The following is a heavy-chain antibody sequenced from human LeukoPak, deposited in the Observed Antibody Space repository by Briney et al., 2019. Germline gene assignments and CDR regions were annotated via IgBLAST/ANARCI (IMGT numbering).Heavy chain of an antibody. V-gene: IGHV4-59*01. J-gene: IGHJ4*02. D-gene: IGHD1-26*01. Sequence: PSETLSLTCTASGGSISSYYWSWIRQPPGKALEWIAFVYYSGSTNYNPSLKSRVTISVDTSKNQFSLKLTSVTAADTAVYYCARSDYTIRLDYWGQGTLVTVSS. CDR3: ARSDYTIRLDY. CDR1: GGSISSYY. CDR2: VYYSGST.